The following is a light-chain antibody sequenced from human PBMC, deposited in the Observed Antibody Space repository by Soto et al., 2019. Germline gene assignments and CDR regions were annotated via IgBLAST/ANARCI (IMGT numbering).Light chain of an antibody. J-gene: IGKJ4*01. CDR3: QQRSNLLT. Sequence: EIVLTQSPATLSLSPGERATLSCRASQSVSSYLAWYQQKPGQAPRLLIYDASNRATGIPARFSGSGPGTVFTLTISSLEPEDFAVYYCQQRSNLLTFGGGTKVEIK. CDR2: DAS. V-gene: IGKV3D-11*02. CDR1: QSVSSY.